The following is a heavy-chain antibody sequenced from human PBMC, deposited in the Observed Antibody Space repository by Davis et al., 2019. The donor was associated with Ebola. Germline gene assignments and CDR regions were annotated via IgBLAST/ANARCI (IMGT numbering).Heavy chain of an antibody. J-gene: IGHJ4*02. CDR2: IIPIFGTA. V-gene: IGHV1-69*06. CDR3: VRDLRGWGDFDY. D-gene: IGHD3-10*01. CDR1: GGTFSSYA. Sequence: SVKVSCKASGGTFSSYAISWVRQAPGQGLEWMGGIIPIFGTANYAQKFQGRVTITADKSTSTAYMELSSLRSEDTAVYYCVRDLRGWGDFDYWGQGTLVTVSS.